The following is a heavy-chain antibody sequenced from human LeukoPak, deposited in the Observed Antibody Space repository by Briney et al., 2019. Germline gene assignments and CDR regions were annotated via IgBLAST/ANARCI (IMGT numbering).Heavy chain of an antibody. CDR2: IYYSGST. Sequence: SSETLSPTCTVSGGSISSSSDYWGWIRQPPGKGLEWIGSIYYSGSTHYNPSLKSRVTISVDTSKNQFSLKLSSVTAADTAVYNCARYYSSSSFDPWGQGTLVTVSS. J-gene: IGHJ5*02. CDR1: GGSISSSSDY. V-gene: IGHV4-39*01. D-gene: IGHD6-13*01. CDR3: ARYYSSSSFDP.